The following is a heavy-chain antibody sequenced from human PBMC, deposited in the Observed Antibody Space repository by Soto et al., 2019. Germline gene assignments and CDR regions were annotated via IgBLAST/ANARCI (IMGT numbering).Heavy chain of an antibody. J-gene: IGHJ6*02. V-gene: IGHV3-23*01. Sequence: GGSLRLCCAASGFTFSNNALSWVRQAPGKGLEWVSAISGSGDSTYYADSVKDRFTVSRDNSKNTVSLQMRSLRAEDTAVYYCAKVPGLTSGYYYYGKVVRGQETTV. CDR3: AKVPGLTSGYYYYGKVV. CDR1: GFTFSNNA. CDR2: ISGSGDST. D-gene: IGHD2-2*01.